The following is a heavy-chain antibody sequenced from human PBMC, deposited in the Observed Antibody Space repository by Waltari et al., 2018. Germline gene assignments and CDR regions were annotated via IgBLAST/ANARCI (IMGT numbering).Heavy chain of an antibody. CDR1: GFTFSTYG. J-gene: IGHJ4*02. CDR3: ARGCGGGSCYHDY. Sequence: QVQLVESGGGVVQPGRSLRLSCAASGFTFSTYGMHWVRKAPGKGLEWVAVIWYDGSNKYYADSVKGRFTISRDNSKNTLFLQMNSLRAEDTAVYYCARGCGGGSCYHDYWGQGTLVTVSS. D-gene: IGHD2-15*01. CDR2: IWYDGSNK. V-gene: IGHV3-33*01.